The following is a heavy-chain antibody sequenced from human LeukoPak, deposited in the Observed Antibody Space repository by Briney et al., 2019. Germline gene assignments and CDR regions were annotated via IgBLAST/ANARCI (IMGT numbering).Heavy chain of an antibody. CDR2: IFYDGSDK. CDR3: ARPSH. D-gene: IGHD6-6*01. V-gene: IGHV3-30*19. J-gene: IGHJ3*01. Sequence: PGGSLRLSCAASGFTFISSGMHWVRQAPGKGLEWVAFIFYDGSDKYYADSVKGRFTISRDNSKNTLYLQMNSLRTEDTAVYYCARPSHWGQGTMVTVSS. CDR1: GFTFISSG.